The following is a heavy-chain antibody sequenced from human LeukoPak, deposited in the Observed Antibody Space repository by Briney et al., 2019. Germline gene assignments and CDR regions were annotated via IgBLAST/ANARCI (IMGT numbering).Heavy chain of an antibody. CDR3: ARDSSGYLFDY. CDR2: IYYSGST. Sequence: SETLSLTCTVSGGSISSGDYYWSWIRQPPGKGLEWIGYIYYSGSTYYNPSLKSRVTISVDTAKNQFSLKLSSVTAADTAVYYCARDSSGYLFDYWGQGTLVTVSS. V-gene: IGHV4-30-4*08. D-gene: IGHD3-22*01. J-gene: IGHJ4*02. CDR1: GGSISSGDYY.